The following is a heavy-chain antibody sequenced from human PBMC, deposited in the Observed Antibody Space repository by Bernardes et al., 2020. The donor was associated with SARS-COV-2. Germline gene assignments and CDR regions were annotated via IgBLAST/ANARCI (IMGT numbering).Heavy chain of an antibody. V-gene: IGHV3-11*01. CDR3: ARGHHSSGYYPNGGGYYYGMDV. CDR2: ISSSGSTI. CDR1: GFSFSDDY. J-gene: IGHJ6*02. Sequence: GGSLRLSCAVSGFSFSDDYMSWIRQAPGKGLEWVSFISSSGSTIYYADSVRGRFTISRDNAQNSLYLQMNSLRAADTAVYYCARGHHSSGYYPNGGGYYYGMDVWGQGTTVTVSS. D-gene: IGHD3-22*01.